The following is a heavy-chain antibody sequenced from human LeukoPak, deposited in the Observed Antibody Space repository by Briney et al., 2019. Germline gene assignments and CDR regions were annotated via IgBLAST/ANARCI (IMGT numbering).Heavy chain of an antibody. Sequence: SETLSLTCAVYGGSFSGYYWSWIRQPPGKGLEWIGGINHSGSTNYNPSLKSRVTISVDTSKNQFSLKLSSVTAADTAVYYCARDSDLSGSMIIDYWGQGTLVTVSS. J-gene: IGHJ4*02. V-gene: IGHV4-34*01. CDR1: GGSFSGYY. CDR2: INHSGST. CDR3: ARDSDLSGSMIIDY. D-gene: IGHD3-10*01.